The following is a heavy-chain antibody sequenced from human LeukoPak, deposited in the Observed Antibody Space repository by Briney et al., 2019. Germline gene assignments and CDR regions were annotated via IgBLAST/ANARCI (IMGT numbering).Heavy chain of an antibody. D-gene: IGHD6-13*01. CDR3: ARDGYSSSWSYDAFDI. V-gene: IGHV1-46*01. J-gene: IGHJ3*02. Sequence: ASVKVSCKASGYTFTSYYMHWVRQAPGQGLEWMGIINPSGGSTSYAQKFQGRVTMARDTSTSTVYMELSSLRSEDTAVYYCARDGYSSSWSYDAFDIWGQGTMVTVSS. CDR1: GYTFTSYY. CDR2: INPSGGST.